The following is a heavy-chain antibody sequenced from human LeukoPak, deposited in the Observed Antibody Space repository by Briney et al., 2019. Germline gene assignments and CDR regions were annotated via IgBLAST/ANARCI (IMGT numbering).Heavy chain of an antibody. CDR1: GFSLSTSGVG. CDR3: AHRGSGSYLVNY. V-gene: IGHV2-5*01. CDR2: IYWNNDK. D-gene: IGHD1-26*01. Sequence: SGPTLVNPTQTLTLTCTFSGFSLSTSGVGVGWIRQPPGKALEWLALIYWNNDKRYSPSLKSRLTITKDTSKNQVVLTMINMDPVDTATYYCAHRGSGSYLVNYWGQGTLVTVSS. J-gene: IGHJ4*02.